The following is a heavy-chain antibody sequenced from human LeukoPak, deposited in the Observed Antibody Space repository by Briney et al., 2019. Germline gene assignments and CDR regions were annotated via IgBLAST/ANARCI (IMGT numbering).Heavy chain of an antibody. V-gene: IGHV4-30-2*01. CDR3: ARVRGGYYDSSGRGYFDY. D-gene: IGHD3-22*01. CDR2: IYHSGST. CDR1: GGSISSGGYY. J-gene: IGHJ4*02. Sequence: SETLSLTCTVSGGSISSGGYYWSWIRQPPGKGLEWIGYIYHSGSTYYNPSLKSRVTISVDRSKNQFSLKLSSVTAADTAVYYCARVRGGYYDSSGRGYFDYWGQGTLVTVSS.